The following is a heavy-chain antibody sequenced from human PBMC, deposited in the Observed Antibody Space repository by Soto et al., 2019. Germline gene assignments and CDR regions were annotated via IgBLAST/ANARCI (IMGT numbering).Heavy chain of an antibody. CDR2: ISSSSSTI. J-gene: IGHJ6*02. CDR3: ARVGNYCSGGSCPTRSPVDV. D-gene: IGHD2-15*01. Sequence: GGSLRFSCAASRFTFSDYYMSWIRQAPGKGLEWVSYISSSSSTIYYADSVKGRFTISRDNAKNSLYLQMNSLRDEDTAVYYCARVGNYCSGGSCPTRSPVDVWGQGTTVTVSS. V-gene: IGHV3-11*04. CDR1: RFTFSDYY.